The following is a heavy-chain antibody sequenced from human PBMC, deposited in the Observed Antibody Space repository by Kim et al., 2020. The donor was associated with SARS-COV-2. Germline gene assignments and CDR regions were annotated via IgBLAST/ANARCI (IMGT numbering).Heavy chain of an antibody. CDR2: MNPNSGNT. J-gene: IGHJ6*02. V-gene: IGHV1-8*01. CDR1: GYTFTSYD. CDR3: ARSERLLWFGEQRYYYGMDV. Sequence: ASVKVSCKASGYTFTSYDINWVRQATGQGLEWMGWMNPNSGNTGYAQKFQGRVTMTRNTSISTAYMELSSLRSEDTAVYYCARSERLLWFGEQRYYYGMDVWGQGTTVTVSS. D-gene: IGHD3-10*01.